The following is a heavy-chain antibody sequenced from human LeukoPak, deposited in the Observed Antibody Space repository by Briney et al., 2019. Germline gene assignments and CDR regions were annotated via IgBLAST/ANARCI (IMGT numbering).Heavy chain of an antibody. CDR2: INHSGST. D-gene: IGHD2-15*01. CDR1: GGSFSGYY. Sequence: SETLSLTCAVYGGSFSGYYWSWIRQPPGKGLEWIGEINHSGSTNYNPSLKSRVTISVDTSKNQFSLKLSSVTAADTAVYYCARTYCSGGSCYSGGWFDPWGQGTLVTVSS. J-gene: IGHJ5*02. V-gene: IGHV4-34*01. CDR3: ARTYCSGGSCYSGGWFDP.